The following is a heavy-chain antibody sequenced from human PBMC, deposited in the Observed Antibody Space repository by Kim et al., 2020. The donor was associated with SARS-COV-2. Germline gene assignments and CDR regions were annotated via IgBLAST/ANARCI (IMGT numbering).Heavy chain of an antibody. D-gene: IGHD6-13*01. V-gene: IGHV4-59*13. CDR1: GGSISSYY. J-gene: IGHJ6*02. CDR2: IYYSGRT. Sequence: SETLSLTCTVSGGSISSYYWSWIRQPPGKGLEWIGYIYYSGRTNYNPSLKSRVTISVDTSKNQFSLKLSSVTAADTAVYYCARDPLHSSSWYRPTPYGMDVWGQGTTVTVSS. CDR3: ARDPLHSSSWYRPTPYGMDV.